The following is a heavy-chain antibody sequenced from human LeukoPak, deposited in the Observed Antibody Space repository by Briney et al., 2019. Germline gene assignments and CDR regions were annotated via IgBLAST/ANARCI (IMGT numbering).Heavy chain of an antibody. J-gene: IGHJ3*02. CDR2: INHSGST. D-gene: IGHD1-1*01. CDR1: GGSFSGYY. V-gene: IGHV4-34*01. Sequence: SETLSLTCAVYGGSFSGYYWSWIRQPPGKGLEWIGEINHSGSTNYNPSLKSRVTISVDTSKNQFSLKLSSVTAADTAVYYCARVLASNWNGLRCRFDIWGQGTMVTVSS. CDR3: ARVLASNWNGLRCRFDI.